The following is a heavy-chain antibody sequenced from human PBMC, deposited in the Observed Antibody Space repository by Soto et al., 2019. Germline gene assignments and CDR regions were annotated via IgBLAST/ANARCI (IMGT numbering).Heavy chain of an antibody. CDR1: GYSFTSYW. CDR3: ARHEQWLAKDNWFDP. Sequence: GESLKISCKGSGYSFTSYWISWVRQMPGKGLEWMGRIDPSDSYTNYSPSFQGHVTISADKSISTAYLQWGSLKASDTAMYYCARHEQWLAKDNWFDPWGQGTLVTVSS. V-gene: IGHV5-10-1*01. J-gene: IGHJ5*02. CDR2: IDPSDSYT. D-gene: IGHD6-19*01.